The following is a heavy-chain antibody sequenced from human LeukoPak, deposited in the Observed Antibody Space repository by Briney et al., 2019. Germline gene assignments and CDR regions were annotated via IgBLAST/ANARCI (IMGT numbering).Heavy chain of an antibody. CDR2: INHNGNVN. D-gene: IGHD6-6*01. CDR3: AREYSSSSGRSFDY. Sequence: GGSLRLSCAASGFTFSSYWMNWARQAPGKGLEWVASINHNGNVNYYVDSVKGRFTISRDNAKNSLYLQMNSLRAEDTAVYYCAREYSSSSGRSFDYWGQGTLVIVSS. V-gene: IGHV3-7*01. J-gene: IGHJ4*02. CDR1: GFTFSSYW.